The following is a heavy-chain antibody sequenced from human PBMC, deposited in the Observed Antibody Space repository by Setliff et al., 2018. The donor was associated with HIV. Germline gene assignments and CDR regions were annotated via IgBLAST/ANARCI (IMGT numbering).Heavy chain of an antibody. J-gene: IGHJ3*02. CDR1: GFTFSSYS. V-gene: IGHV3-21*01. Sequence: GGSLRLSCAASGFTFSSYSMNWVRQAPGKGLEWVSFISRTSSYIYYADSLKGLFPISRDNAKNSLYLQMNSLRAEDTAVYYCARGFVLRFLEWSMPDAFDIWGQGTMVTVSS. CDR2: ISRTSSYI. D-gene: IGHD3-3*01. CDR3: ARGFVLRFLEWSMPDAFDI.